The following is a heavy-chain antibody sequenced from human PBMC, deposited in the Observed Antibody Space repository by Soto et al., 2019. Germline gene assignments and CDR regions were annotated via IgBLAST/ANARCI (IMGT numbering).Heavy chain of an antibody. CDR2: INAGNGNT. CDR1: GYTFTSYA. J-gene: IGHJ6*02. Sequence: QVQLVQSGAEVKKPGASVKVSCKASGYTFTSYAMHWVRQAPGQRLEWMGWINAGNGNTKYSQKFQGRVTITRDTSASTAYVELSSLRSEDTAVYYCARGGSGSYYYYGMDVWGQGTTVTVSS. V-gene: IGHV1-3*01. D-gene: IGHD1-26*01. CDR3: ARGGSGSYYYYGMDV.